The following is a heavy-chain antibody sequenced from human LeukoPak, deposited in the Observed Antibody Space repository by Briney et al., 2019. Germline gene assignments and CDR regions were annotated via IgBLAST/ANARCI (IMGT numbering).Heavy chain of an antibody. Sequence: GGSLRLSCAASGFTFSSYAMSWVRQAPGKGLEWVSAIRGSGGSTYDADSVKGRFTISRDNAKNTLYLQMNSLRAEDTAVYYCAKDGGYSAYLYYFDYWGHGTLVTVSS. J-gene: IGHJ4*01. CDR3: AKDGGYSAYLYYFDY. D-gene: IGHD5-12*01. CDR1: GFTFSSYA. CDR2: IRGSGGST. V-gene: IGHV3-23*01.